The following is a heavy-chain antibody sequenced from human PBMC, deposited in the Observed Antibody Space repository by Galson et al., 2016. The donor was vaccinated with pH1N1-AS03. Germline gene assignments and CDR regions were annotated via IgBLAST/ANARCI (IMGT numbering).Heavy chain of an antibody. CDR1: GYTLTAYY. CDR3: ARGVVDCSGPACSGTLRFDP. D-gene: IGHD2-15*01. V-gene: IGHV1-8*03. J-gene: IGHJ5*02. CDR2: MNPDSGNT. Sequence: SVKVSCKVSGYTLTAYYIHWVRQAPGQGLEWMGWMNPDSGNTGYAPSFQGRVTITRDTSISTAYMELSSLRSEDTAVYYCARGVVDCSGPACSGTLRFDPWGQGTLVTVSS.